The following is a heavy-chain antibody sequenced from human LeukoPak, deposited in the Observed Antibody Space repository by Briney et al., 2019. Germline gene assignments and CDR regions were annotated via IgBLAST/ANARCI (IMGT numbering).Heavy chain of an antibody. D-gene: IGHD6-13*01. Sequence: SETLSLTCAVYGGSFSGYYWSWIRQPPGKGLEWIGEIYHSGNTNYNPSLKSRVTISVDKSKNQFSLKLSSVTAADTAVYYCARVYYSSSYDYWYFDLWGRGTLVTVSS. CDR3: ARVYYSSSYDYWYFDL. CDR1: GGSFSGYY. J-gene: IGHJ2*01. V-gene: IGHV4-34*01. CDR2: IYHSGNT.